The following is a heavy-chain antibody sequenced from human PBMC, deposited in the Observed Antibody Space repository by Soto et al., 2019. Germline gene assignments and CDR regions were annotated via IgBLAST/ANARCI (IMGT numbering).Heavy chain of an antibody. V-gene: IGHV4-34*01. Sequence: QVQLQQWGAGLFRPSETLSLTCAVSSESLRGYYWTWIRQSPGKGLEWIGEISQSGFTNYNPSLESRVNLSVDTSKSKFSLHLTSLTAADTAVYYCARSLFSSGWYSYFDPWGQGTPVTVSS. CDR2: ISQSGFT. CDR1: SESLRGYY. D-gene: IGHD6-19*01. J-gene: IGHJ5*02. CDR3: ARSLFSSGWYSYFDP.